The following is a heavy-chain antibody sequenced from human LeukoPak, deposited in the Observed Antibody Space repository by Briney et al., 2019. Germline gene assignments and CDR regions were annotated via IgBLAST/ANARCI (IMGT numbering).Heavy chain of an antibody. J-gene: IGHJ6*02. CDR2: IYYSGST. D-gene: IGHD3-3*01. CDR1: GGSISSYY. V-gene: IGHV4-59*01. CDR3: ASGGEEGFGVVARTHYYYGMDV. Sequence: SEALSLTCTVSGGSISSYYWSWIRQPPGKGLEWIGYIYYSGSTNYNPSLKSRVTISVDTSKNQFSLKLSSVTAADTAVYYCASGGEEGFGVVARTHYYYGMDVWGQGTTVTVSS.